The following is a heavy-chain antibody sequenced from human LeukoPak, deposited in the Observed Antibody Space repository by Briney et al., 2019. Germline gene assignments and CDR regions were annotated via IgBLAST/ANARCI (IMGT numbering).Heavy chain of an antibody. CDR1: GGSISSYY. CDR2: IYYSGST. Sequence: SETLSLTCTVSGGSISSYYWSWIRQPPGKGLEWIGYIYYSGSTNYNPSLKSRVTISVDTSKNQFSLKLSSVTAADTAVYYRARDNIAVAKRVNWFDPWGQGTLVTVSS. J-gene: IGHJ5*02. CDR3: ARDNIAVAKRVNWFDP. D-gene: IGHD6-19*01. V-gene: IGHV4-59*01.